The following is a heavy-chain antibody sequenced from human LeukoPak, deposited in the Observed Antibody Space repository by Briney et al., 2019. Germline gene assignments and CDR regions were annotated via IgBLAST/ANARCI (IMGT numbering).Heavy chain of an antibody. Sequence: SVKVSCKASGGTFRSYAISWVRQAPGQGLEWMGGIIPIFGTANYAQKFQGRVTITTDESTSTAYMELSSLRSEDTAVYYCARDRGSTGYDLYDYWGQGTLVTVSS. D-gene: IGHD5-12*01. V-gene: IGHV1-69*05. CDR1: GGTFRSYA. CDR3: ARDRGSTGYDLYDY. CDR2: IIPIFGTA. J-gene: IGHJ4*02.